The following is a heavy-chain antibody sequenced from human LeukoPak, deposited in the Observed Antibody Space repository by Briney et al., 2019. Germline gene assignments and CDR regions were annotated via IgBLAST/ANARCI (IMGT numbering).Heavy chain of an antibody. CDR3: ARDKGDYHTSGSLFVF. CDR2: ISTSSATI. Sequence: GGSLRLSCAASGFTFSTYNMDWVREAPGKGLEWISYISTSSATIYYADSVKGRFTISRDNAKNSLYLQMNSLRDEDTAVYYCARDKGDYHTSGSLFVFGGQGALVTVSS. V-gene: IGHV3-48*02. J-gene: IGHJ4*02. D-gene: IGHD3-22*01. CDR1: GFTFSTYN.